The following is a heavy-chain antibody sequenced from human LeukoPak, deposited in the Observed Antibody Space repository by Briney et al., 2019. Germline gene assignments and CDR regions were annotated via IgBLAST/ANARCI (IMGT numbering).Heavy chain of an antibody. CDR2: IYHSGST. J-gene: IGHJ4*02. V-gene: IGHV4-4*02. Sequence: SETLSLTCAVSGGSISSSNWWSWVRQPPGKGLEWIGEIYHSGSTNYNPSLKSRVTISVDKSKNQFSLKPSSVTAADTAVYYCARVDSSGYLYYFDYWGQGTLVTVSS. D-gene: IGHD3-22*01. CDR1: GGSISSSNW. CDR3: ARVDSSGYLYYFDY.